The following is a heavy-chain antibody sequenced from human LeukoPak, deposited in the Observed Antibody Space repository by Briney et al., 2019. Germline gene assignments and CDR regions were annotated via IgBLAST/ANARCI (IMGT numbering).Heavy chain of an antibody. CDR3: ARHSYYYGSGSPRYYFDY. V-gene: IGHV4-34*01. CDR1: GGSFSGYY. J-gene: IGHJ4*02. CDR2: INHSGST. Sequence: RASETLSLTCAVYGGSFSGYYWSWIRQPPGKGLEWIGEINHSGSTNYNPSLKSRVTISVDTSKNQFSLKLHSVTATDTAVYYCARHSYYYGSGSPRYYFDYWGQGILVTVSS. D-gene: IGHD3-10*01.